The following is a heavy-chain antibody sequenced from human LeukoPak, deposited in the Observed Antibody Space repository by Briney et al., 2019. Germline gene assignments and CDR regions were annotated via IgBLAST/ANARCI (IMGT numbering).Heavy chain of an antibody. Sequence: SETLSLTCAVYGGSFSGCYWSWIRQPPGKGLEWIGEINHSGSTNYNPSLKSRVTISMDTSKNQVSLKLSSVSAADTAIYYCAREIDYYDSSGYYPRFDPWGQGTLVTVSS. D-gene: IGHD3-22*01. CDR3: AREIDYYDSSGYYPRFDP. CDR1: GGSFSGCY. CDR2: INHSGST. J-gene: IGHJ5*02. V-gene: IGHV4-34*01.